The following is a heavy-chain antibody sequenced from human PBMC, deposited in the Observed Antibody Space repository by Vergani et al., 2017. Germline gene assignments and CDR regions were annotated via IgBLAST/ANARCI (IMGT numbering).Heavy chain of an antibody. CDR1: GLPFSSHG. D-gene: IGHD2-2*01. Sequence: QVQLVESGGGVVQPGKSLRLSCATSGLPFSSHGMHWVRQAPGKGLEWVAVIYSGGSTYYADSVKGRFIISRDNSKNTLYLQMNSLRADDTAVYYCAKGVYCSSTSCYEGRGYYYGMGVWGQGTTVTFSS. CDR2: IYSGGST. V-gene: IGHV3-NL1*01. J-gene: IGHJ6*02. CDR3: AKGVYCSSTSCYEGRGYYYGMGV.